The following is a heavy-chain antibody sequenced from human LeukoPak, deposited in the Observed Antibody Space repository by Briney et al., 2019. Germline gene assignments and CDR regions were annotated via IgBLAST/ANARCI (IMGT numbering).Heavy chain of an antibody. CDR2: IIPIFGTA. Sequence: GSPVKVSCKASGGTFSSYAISWVRQAPGQGLEWMGGIIPIFGTANYAQKFQGRVTITTDESTSTAYMELSSLRSEDTAVYYCASGQLAAQKRGYYYYMDVWGKGTTVTVSS. D-gene: IGHD6-6*01. V-gene: IGHV1-69*05. CDR3: ASGQLAAQKRGYYYYMDV. J-gene: IGHJ6*03. CDR1: GGTFSSYA.